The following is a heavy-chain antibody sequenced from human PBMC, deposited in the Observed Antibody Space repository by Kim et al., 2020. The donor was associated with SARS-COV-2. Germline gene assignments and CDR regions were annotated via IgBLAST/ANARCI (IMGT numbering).Heavy chain of an antibody. Sequence: GGSLRLSCAASGFTFSSYAMHWVRQAPGKGLEWVAVISYDGSNKYYADSVEGRFTISRDNSKNTLYLQMNSLRAEDTAVYYCARGRLTTGLMHYWGQGTLVTVSS. CDR1: GFTFSSYA. CDR3: ARGRLTTGLMHY. J-gene: IGHJ4*02. D-gene: IGHD4-17*01. CDR2: ISYDGSNK. V-gene: IGHV3-30-3*01.